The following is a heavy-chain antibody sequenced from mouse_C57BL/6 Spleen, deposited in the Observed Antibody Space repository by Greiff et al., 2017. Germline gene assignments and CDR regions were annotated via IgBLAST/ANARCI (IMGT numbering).Heavy chain of an antibody. Sequence: QVQLQQPGAELVKPGASVKLSCKASGYTFTSYWMHWVKQRPGQGLEWIAMIHPNSGSTNYNEKFKSKATMTVDKSSSTAYMQLSSLTSEDSAVYYCATKHYGSSKGYFDYWGQGTTLTVSS. J-gene: IGHJ2*01. CDR2: IHPNSGST. CDR3: ATKHYGSSKGYFDY. V-gene: IGHV1-64*01. CDR1: GYTFTSYW. D-gene: IGHD1-1*01.